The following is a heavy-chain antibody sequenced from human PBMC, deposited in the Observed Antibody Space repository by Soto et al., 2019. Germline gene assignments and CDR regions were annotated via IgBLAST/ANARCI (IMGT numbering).Heavy chain of an antibody. Sequence: GASVKVSCKPSGYPFTSNRLSWVRRAPGQGLEWMGWISPHNGNAKYAQKFQDRVTMTADTAASTVYMELRSLRSDDSAVFYCARDRSGWYDFWGQGTLVTVS. V-gene: IGHV1-18*01. D-gene: IGHD6-19*01. J-gene: IGHJ4*02. CDR2: ISPHNGNA. CDR1: GYPFTSNR. CDR3: ARDRSGWYDF.